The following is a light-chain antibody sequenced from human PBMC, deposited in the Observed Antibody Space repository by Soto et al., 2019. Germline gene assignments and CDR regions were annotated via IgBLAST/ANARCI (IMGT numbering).Light chain of an antibody. CDR2: LNSDGSH. J-gene: IGLJ1*01. CDR3: QTWGTGPFV. V-gene: IGLV4-69*01. Sequence: QSVLTQSPSASASLGASVKLTCILSSGHSSYAIAWHQQQPEKGPRYLMKLNSDGSHSKGDGIPDRFSGSSSGAERYLTISSLQSEDEADYYCQTWGTGPFVFGTGTKVTVL. CDR1: SGHSSYA.